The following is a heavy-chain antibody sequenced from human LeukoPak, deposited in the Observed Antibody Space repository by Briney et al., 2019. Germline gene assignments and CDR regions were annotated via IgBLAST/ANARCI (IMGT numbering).Heavy chain of an antibody. V-gene: IGHV3-21*01. J-gene: IGHJ4*02. CDR2: ISSSSSYI. CDR3: TNSDDYGDY. CDR1: GFTFSSYS. Sequence: GGSLRLSCAASGFTFSSYSMNWVHQAPGKGLEWVSSISSSSSYIYYADSVKGRFTISRDDSKNTLYLHMTSLRAEDTAVYYCTNSDDYGDYWGQGTLVTVSS.